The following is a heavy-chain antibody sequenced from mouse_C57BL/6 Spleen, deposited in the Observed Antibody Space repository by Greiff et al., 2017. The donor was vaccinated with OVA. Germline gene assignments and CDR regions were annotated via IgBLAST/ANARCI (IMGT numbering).Heavy chain of an antibody. V-gene: IGHV1-69*01. CDR2: IDPSDSYT. CDR3: ARVYSNYGEAMDY. CDR1: GYTFTSYW. D-gene: IGHD2-5*01. J-gene: IGHJ4*01. Sequence: VQLQQPGAELVMPGASVKLSCKASGYTFTSYWMHWVKQRPGQGLEWIGEIDPSDSYTNYNQKFKGKFTLTVDKSSSTAYMQLSSLTSEDTAVCYCARVYSNYGEAMDYWGQGTSVTVSS.